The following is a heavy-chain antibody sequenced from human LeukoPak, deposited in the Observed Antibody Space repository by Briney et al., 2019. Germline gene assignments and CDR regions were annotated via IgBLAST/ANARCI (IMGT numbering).Heavy chain of an antibody. J-gene: IGHJ4*02. CDR1: GGSISSYY. Sequence: PETLSLTCTVSGGSISSYYWSWIRQPPGKGLECIGYIYYSGSTNYNPSLNSRVTISVDTSKNQFSLKLSSVTAADTAVYYCARQGYYDTGGQLFDYWGQGTLVTVSS. CDR3: ARQGYYDTGGQLFDY. V-gene: IGHV4-59*08. D-gene: IGHD3-22*01. CDR2: IYYSGST.